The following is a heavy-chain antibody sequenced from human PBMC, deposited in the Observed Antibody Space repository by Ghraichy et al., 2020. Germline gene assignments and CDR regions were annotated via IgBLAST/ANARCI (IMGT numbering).Heavy chain of an antibody. CDR3: ARDPLYCSSTSCPYPYYYYGMDV. CDR1: GYTFTSYY. CDR2: INPSGGST. J-gene: IGHJ6*02. D-gene: IGHD2-2*01. Sequence: ASVKVSCKASGYTFTSYYMHWVRQAPGQGLEWMGIINPSGGSTSYAQKFQGRVTMTRDTSTSTVYMELSSLRSEDTAVYYCARDPLYCSSTSCPYPYYYYGMDVWGQGTTVTVSS. V-gene: IGHV1-46*01.